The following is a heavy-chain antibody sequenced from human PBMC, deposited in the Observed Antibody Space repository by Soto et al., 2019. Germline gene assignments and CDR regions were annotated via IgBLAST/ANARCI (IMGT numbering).Heavy chain of an antibody. J-gene: IGHJ5*02. CDR2: INPNNGAT. V-gene: IGHV1-2*02. CDR3: ASHDPCARFDP. D-gene: IGHD1-1*01. Sequence: QVQLVQSGAEVKKPGASVKVSCKAPRYIFTAYFMHWVRQAPGQGLEWMGWINPNNGATHYGLSFQGRVTLTRDTSISTAYIERSSLRSDDTAVYYCASHDPCARFDPWGQGTLVIVSS. CDR1: RYIFTAYF.